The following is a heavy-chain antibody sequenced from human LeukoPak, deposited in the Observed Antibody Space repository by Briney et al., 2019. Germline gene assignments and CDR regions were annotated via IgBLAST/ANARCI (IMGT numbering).Heavy chain of an antibody. CDR2: ISGSGGNT. D-gene: IGHD3-22*01. CDR3: AKDGTGLTWDY. CDR1: GFTFSTNA. Sequence: GGSLRLSCAASGFTFSTNAMSWVRQAPGKGLEWVSAISGSGGNTFYADSVKGRFTISRDNSKNTLYLQMNSLRAEDTALYYCAKDGTGLTWDYWGQGTLVTVSS. V-gene: IGHV3-23*01. J-gene: IGHJ4*02.